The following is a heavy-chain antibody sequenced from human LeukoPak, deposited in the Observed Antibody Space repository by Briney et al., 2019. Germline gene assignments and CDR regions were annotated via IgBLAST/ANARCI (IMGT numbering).Heavy chain of an antibody. J-gene: IGHJ4*02. CDR1: GYTFTSYG. D-gene: IGHD3-22*01. CDR3: ARDRYYDIPLDY. Sequence: ASVKVSCKASGYTFTSYGISWVRRAPGQGLEWMGWISAYNGNTNYAQKLQGRVTMTTDTSTSTAYMELRSLRSDDTAVYYCARDRYYDIPLDYWGQGTLVTVSS. V-gene: IGHV1-18*01. CDR2: ISAYNGNT.